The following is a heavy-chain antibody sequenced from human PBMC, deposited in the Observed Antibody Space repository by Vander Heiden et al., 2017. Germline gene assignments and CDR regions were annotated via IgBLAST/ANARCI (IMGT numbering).Heavy chain of an antibody. CDR2: IHYSGST. CDR3: VRSGGMLRGIRYFDY. D-gene: IGHD2-15*01. V-gene: IGHV4-59*01. Sequence: YWSWIRQPPGKGLEWIGHIHYSGSTNHNPSLKSRVTISVDTSKNQFSLKVSSVTAADTGVYYCVRSGGMLRGIRYFDYWGQGTLVTVSS. CDR1: Y. J-gene: IGHJ4*02.